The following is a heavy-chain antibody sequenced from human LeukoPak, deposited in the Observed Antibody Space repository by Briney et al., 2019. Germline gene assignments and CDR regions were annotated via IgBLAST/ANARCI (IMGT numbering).Heavy chain of an antibody. Sequence: SETLSLTCTVSGYSISSDYYWGWIRQPAGKGLEWIGRIYTSGSTNYNPSLKSRVTMSVDTSKNQFSLKLSSVTAADTAVYYCARALKYYYGSGSSYYFDYWGQGTLVTVSS. CDR2: IYTSGST. CDR1: GYSISSDYY. J-gene: IGHJ4*02. D-gene: IGHD3-10*01. V-gene: IGHV4-4*07. CDR3: ARALKYYYGSGSSYYFDY.